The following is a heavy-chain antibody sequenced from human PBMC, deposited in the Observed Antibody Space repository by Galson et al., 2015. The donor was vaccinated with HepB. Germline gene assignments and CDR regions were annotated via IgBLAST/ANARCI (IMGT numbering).Heavy chain of an antibody. CDR1: GFTFSDHY. V-gene: IGHV3-72*01. D-gene: IGHD3-10*01. Sequence: SLRLSCAASGFTFSDHYMDWVRQAPGKGLEWVGRTRNKANSYTTEYAASVKGRFTISRDDSKNSLYLQMNSLKTEDTAVYYCARTRTHYYGSVPILYCFDYWGQGTLVTVSS. J-gene: IGHJ4*02. CDR2: TRNKANSYTT. CDR3: ARTRTHYYGSVPILYCFDY.